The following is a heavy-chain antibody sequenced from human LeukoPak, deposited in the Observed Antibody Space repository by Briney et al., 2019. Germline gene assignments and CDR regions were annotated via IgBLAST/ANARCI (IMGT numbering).Heavy chain of an antibody. V-gene: IGHV4-61*02. Sequence: PSGTLSLTCAVSGGSISSGNYYWSWIRQPAGKGLEWIGRIYSSGNTDSNPSLKGRVTISIDTSKNQFSLRLSSVTAADTAVYYCAREVVWTGYPYYFDYWGQGTLVTVSS. D-gene: IGHD3/OR15-3a*01. J-gene: IGHJ4*02. CDR3: AREVVWTGYPYYFDY. CDR2: IYSSGNT. CDR1: GGSISSGNYY.